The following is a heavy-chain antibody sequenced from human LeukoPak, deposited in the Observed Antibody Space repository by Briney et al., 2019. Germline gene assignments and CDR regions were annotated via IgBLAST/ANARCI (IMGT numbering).Heavy chain of an antibody. CDR1: GFTFSSYA. CDR3: VKGRHSSSWYHPFDY. CDR2: ISSKGGRT. V-gene: IGHV3-64D*06. D-gene: IGHD6-13*01. Sequence: GGSLRLSCSACGFTFSSYAMQWVRQAPGKGGECVSAISSKGGRTYYADSVKGRFTIYRDNSKNTLYLQMSSLRAQDTAVYYCVKGRHSSSWYHPFDYWGQGTLVTVSS. J-gene: IGHJ4*02.